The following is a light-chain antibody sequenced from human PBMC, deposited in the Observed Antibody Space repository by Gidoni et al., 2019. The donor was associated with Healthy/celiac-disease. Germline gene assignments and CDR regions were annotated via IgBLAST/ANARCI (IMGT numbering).Light chain of an antibody. Sequence: DIQMTQSPSSLSASVGDRVTITCRASQSINIWLAWYQQKPGKAPHLLIYKASSLESGVPSRFSGSGSGTDFTLTISSLQPDDFATYYCQQYNSYSPVTFGQGTKVEIK. J-gene: IGKJ1*01. CDR1: QSINIW. CDR2: KAS. V-gene: IGKV1-5*03. CDR3: QQYNSYSPVT.